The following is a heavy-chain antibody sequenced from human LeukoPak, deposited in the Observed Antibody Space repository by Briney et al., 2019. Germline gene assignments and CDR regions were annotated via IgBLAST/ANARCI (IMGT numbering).Heavy chain of an antibody. CDR2: ISGSGGST. D-gene: IGHD3-16*02. Sequence: GGSLRLSCAASGFTFSSYAMSWVRQAPGKGLEWVSAISGSGGSTYYADSVKGRFTISRGNSKNTLYLQMNSLRAEDTAVYYCAKSLNSRYFAFDYWGQGTLVTVSS. CDR1: GFTFSSYA. V-gene: IGHV3-23*01. J-gene: IGHJ4*02. CDR3: AKSLNSRYFAFDY.